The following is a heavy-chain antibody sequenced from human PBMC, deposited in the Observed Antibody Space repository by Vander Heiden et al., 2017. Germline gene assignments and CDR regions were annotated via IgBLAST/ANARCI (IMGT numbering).Heavy chain of an antibody. CDR3: AGGIGVGATYRRNYFDY. CDR1: GGSFSGYY. Sequence: QVQLQQWGAGLLKPSETLSLTCAVYGGSFSGYYWSWIRQPPGKGLEWMGEINHSGSTNFNPALKSRVTISVDTSKNQFFLKLGSVAAADTGVYYCAGGIGVGATYRRNYFDYWGQGNLVTVSS. D-gene: IGHD1-26*01. V-gene: IGHV4-34*01. CDR2: INHSGST. J-gene: IGHJ4*02.